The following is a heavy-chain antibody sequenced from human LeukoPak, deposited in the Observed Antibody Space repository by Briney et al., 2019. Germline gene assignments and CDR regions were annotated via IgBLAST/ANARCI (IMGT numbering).Heavy chain of an antibody. V-gene: IGHV4-59*11. CDR2: IYYTGST. J-gene: IGHJ4*02. CDR3: AGTANGGY. Sequence: SETLSLTCTVSGVSISRHYWSWIRQPPGKGLEWIAYIYYTGSTMYNPSLKSRVTILMDTSKNQISLQMRSVTTADTAVYYCAGTANGGYWGQGILVTVSS. D-gene: IGHD2-21*02. CDR1: GVSISRHY.